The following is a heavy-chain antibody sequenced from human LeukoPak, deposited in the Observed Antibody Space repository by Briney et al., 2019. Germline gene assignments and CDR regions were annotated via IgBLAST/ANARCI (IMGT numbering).Heavy chain of an antibody. D-gene: IGHD1-14*01. V-gene: IGHV3-7*01. Sequence: GGSLRLSCAASGFTLDSYLMSWVRQAPGRGLEWVANIKKDGSEENYLDSVKGRFTVSRDNAKNSLNLQMNSLGGEDTAVYYCARSNPNRNALDLWGQGTMVTISS. J-gene: IGHJ3*01. CDR3: ARSNPNRNALDL. CDR1: GFTLDSYL. CDR2: IKKDGSEE.